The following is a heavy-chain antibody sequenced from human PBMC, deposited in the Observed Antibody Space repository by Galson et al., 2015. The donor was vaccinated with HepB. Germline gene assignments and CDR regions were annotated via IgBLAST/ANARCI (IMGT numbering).Heavy chain of an antibody. CDR2: ITASGTNT. CDR3: TKGMGSGWSYWYFDL. CDR1: GFTFSGYA. V-gene: IGHV3-23*01. Sequence: SLRLSCAASGFTFSGYAMSWVRQAPGKGLEWVSTITASGTNTYFADSVKGQFTISRDNSKNTLYLRLNSLRADDTAVYYCTKGMGSGWSYWYFDLWGRGSLVTVSS. D-gene: IGHD6-19*01. J-gene: IGHJ2*01.